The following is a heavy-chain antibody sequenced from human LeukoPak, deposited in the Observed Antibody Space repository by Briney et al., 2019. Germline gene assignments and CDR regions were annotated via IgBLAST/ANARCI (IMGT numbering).Heavy chain of an antibody. CDR1: GYTFSPYW. CDR2: ISNGGSAT. J-gene: IGHJ4*02. D-gene: IGHD3-10*02. V-gene: IGHV3-7*03. Sequence: GGSLRLSCVASGYTFSPYWMSWVRQTPGKGLEWVASISNGGSATYYVDSVRGRFTISRDDAKNSLFLQMNGLRADDTAVYYCTRENYVPDSWGQGTLVTVSS. CDR3: TRENYVPDS.